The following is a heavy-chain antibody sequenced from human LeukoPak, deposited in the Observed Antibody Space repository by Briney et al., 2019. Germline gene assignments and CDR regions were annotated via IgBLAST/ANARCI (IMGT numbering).Heavy chain of an antibody. D-gene: IGHD3-16*01. Sequence: PGGSLRLSCAASGFTFDDYAMHWVRQAPGKGREWVSGISWNSGSIGYADSVKGRFTISRDNAKNSLYLQMNRLRAEDTALYYCASGGGSETYFDYWGQGTLVTVSS. V-gene: IGHV3-9*01. CDR1: GFTFDDYA. J-gene: IGHJ4*02. CDR2: ISWNSGSI. CDR3: ASGGGSETYFDY.